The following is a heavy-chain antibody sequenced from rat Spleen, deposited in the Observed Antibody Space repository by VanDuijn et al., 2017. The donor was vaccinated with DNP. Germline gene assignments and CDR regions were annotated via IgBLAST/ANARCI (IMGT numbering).Heavy chain of an antibody. CDR1: GYSITSNY. V-gene: IGHV3-1*01. CDR3: ARNNEYFGLLCAMDA. CDR2: ISYSGST. Sequence: EVQLQESGSGLVKPSQSLSLTCSVTGYSITSNYWGWIRKFPGNKMEYIGHISYSGSTNYNPSLKSRISITRDTSKNHVFLHLNSVTTEDTATYYCARNNEYFGLLCAMDAWGQGTSVTVSS. D-gene: IGHD1-6*01. J-gene: IGHJ4*01.